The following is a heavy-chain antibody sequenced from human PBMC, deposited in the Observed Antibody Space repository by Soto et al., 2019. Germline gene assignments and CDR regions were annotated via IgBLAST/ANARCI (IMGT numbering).Heavy chain of an antibody. Sequence: QVQLVQSGAEVKKPGSSVKVSCKSSGGTFSTYGFFWVRQAPGQGLEWMGGIIPIFVTTNYAQKFRDRVTLTTDESTSTVYMDLTSLKSEDTAVYYCARGGVRVFSSPLRIDPWGQGTLVTVSS. CDR2: IIPIFVTT. V-gene: IGHV1-69*01. CDR3: ARGGVRVFSSPLRIDP. D-gene: IGHD3-10*01. CDR1: GGTFSTYG. J-gene: IGHJ5*02.